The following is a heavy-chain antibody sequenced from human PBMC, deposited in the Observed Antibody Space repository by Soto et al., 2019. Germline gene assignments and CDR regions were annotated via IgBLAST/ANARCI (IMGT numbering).Heavy chain of an antibody. V-gene: IGHV4-34*01. Sequence: PSETLSLTCAVYGGSFSGYYWSWIRQPPGKGLEWIGGINHSGSTNYNPSLKSRVTISVDTSKNQFSLKLSSVTAADTAVYYCARVLPVIYWFDPWGQGTLVTVSS. D-gene: IGHD2-21*01. CDR3: ARVLPVIYWFDP. J-gene: IGHJ5*02. CDR2: INHSGST. CDR1: GGSFSGYY.